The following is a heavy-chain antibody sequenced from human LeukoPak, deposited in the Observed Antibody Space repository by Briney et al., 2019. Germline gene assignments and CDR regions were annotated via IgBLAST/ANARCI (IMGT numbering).Heavy chain of an antibody. V-gene: IGHV1-2*02. CDR3: AREDRFGVII. J-gene: IGHJ4*02. CDR1: GGTFSSYA. D-gene: IGHD3-3*01. Sequence: ASVKVSCKASGGTFSSYAISWVRQAPGQGLEWMGWINPSSGGTKYGQRFQGRVTMTRDTSISTAYMELSRLRSGDTAVYYCAREDRFGVIIWGQGTLVTVSS. CDR2: INPSSGGT.